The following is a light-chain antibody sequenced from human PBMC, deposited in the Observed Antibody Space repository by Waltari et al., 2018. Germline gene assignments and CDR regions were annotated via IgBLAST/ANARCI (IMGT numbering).Light chain of an antibody. CDR2: WAS. CDR3: QQYYSTPLT. CDR1: QSVLYSSNNKNY. Sequence: DIVMTQPPDSLAVSPGERATINCKSSQSVLYSSNNKNYLAWYHQKPGQPPKLLIYWASTRESGVHDRFSGSGSGTDFTLTISSLQAEDVAVYYCQQYYSTPLTFGGGTKVEIK. J-gene: IGKJ4*01. V-gene: IGKV4-1*01.